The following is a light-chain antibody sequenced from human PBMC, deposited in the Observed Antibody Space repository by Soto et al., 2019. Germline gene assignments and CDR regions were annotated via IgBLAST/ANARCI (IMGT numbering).Light chain of an antibody. J-gene: IGLJ1*01. Sequence: QSALTQPPSVSGSPGQSVAISCTGTSSDVGNSNGVSWYQQATGTAPKLMIYDVTNRPSGVPDRFSGSKSGNTASLTISGLQAEDEADYYCSSYTSSSTYVFGTGTKLTVL. CDR1: SSDVGNSNG. V-gene: IGLV2-18*02. CDR2: DVT. CDR3: SSYTSSSTYV.